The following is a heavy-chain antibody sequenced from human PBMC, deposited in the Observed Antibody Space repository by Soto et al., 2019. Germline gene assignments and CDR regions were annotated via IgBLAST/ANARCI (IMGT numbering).Heavy chain of an antibody. CDR3: ARRIPVPGTVDY. D-gene: IGHD6-13*01. CDR2: IYWDDDK. J-gene: IGHJ4*02. CDR1: GFSLSTSGVG. Sequence: QITLKESGPSLVKPTQTLTLTCTFSGFSLSTSGVGVGWIRQPPGKALEWLALIYWDDDKRYRPSLQSRLTITKDTSKNQVVLTMTNMDPADPATYYCARRIPVPGTVDYWGQGTMVTVS. V-gene: IGHV2-5*02.